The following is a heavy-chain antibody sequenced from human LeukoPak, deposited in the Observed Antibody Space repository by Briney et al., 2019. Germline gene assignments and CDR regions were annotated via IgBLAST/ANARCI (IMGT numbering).Heavy chain of an antibody. J-gene: IGHJ6*02. Sequence: GGPLRLSCAASGFTFSSYAMHWVRQAPGKGLEWVAVISYDGSNKYYADSVKGRFTISRDNSKNTLYLQMNSLRAEDTAVYYCARRGSYSFYYYYGMDVWGQGTTVTVSS. CDR1: GFTFSSYA. CDR3: ARRGSYSFYYYYGMDV. CDR2: ISYDGSNK. V-gene: IGHV3-30-3*01. D-gene: IGHD1-26*01.